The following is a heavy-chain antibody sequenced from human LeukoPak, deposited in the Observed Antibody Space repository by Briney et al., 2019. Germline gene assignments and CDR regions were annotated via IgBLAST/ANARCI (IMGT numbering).Heavy chain of an antibody. V-gene: IGHV1-69*05. CDR3: ARDKRGSYNLGGFDY. CDR1: GGTFSSYA. J-gene: IGHJ4*02. CDR2: INPSCGTA. D-gene: IGHD5-24*01. Sequence: ASVKVSCKASGGTFSSYAISWVRQAPGQGLEWMGWINPSCGTANYTQQFQGTVTITTDETTSTAYMELSSLRSEDTAVYYSARDKRGSYNLGGFDYWGQGTLVTVSS.